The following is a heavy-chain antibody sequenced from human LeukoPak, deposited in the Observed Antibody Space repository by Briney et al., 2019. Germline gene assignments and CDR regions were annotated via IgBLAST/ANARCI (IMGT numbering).Heavy chain of an antibody. D-gene: IGHD6-13*01. Sequence: GGSLRLSCAASGFIFSSYCMNWVRLAAGKGLEWVSYISSSSSTIYYSDSAKGRFTITINKAKNSLYLQMNSLRDEDTAVYYCARDWEAAAGRDAFDIWGQGTMVTVSS. J-gene: IGHJ3*02. CDR3: ARDWEAAAGRDAFDI. CDR2: ISSSSSTI. V-gene: IGHV3-48*02. CDR1: GFIFSSYC.